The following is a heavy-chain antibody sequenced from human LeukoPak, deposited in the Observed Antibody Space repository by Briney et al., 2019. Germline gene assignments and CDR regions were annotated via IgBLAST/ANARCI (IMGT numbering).Heavy chain of an antibody. CDR2: IYYSGST. V-gene: IGHV4-59*01. CDR3: ARFPPFSIGWFDP. J-gene: IGHJ5*02. Sequence: SETLSLTCTVSGGSISSYYWSWIRQPPGKGLEWIGYIYYSGSTDYNPSLKSRVTISVDTSKNQFSLKLSSVTAADTAVYYCARFPPFSIGWFDPWGQGTLVTVSS. CDR1: GGSISSYY.